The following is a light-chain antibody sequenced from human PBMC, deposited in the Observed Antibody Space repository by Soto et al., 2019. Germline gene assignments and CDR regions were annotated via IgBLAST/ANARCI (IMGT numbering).Light chain of an antibody. CDR2: DAS. Sequence: DIQMTQSPSTLSASVGDRVTITCRASQSVSDWLAWYQQKPGKAPKLLIYDASSLESAVPSRFSGSGSGTEFTLTISSLQPDDFATYYCQQYNSYPLTFGQGTKVEIK. V-gene: IGKV1-5*01. CDR3: QQYNSYPLT. J-gene: IGKJ1*01. CDR1: QSVSDW.